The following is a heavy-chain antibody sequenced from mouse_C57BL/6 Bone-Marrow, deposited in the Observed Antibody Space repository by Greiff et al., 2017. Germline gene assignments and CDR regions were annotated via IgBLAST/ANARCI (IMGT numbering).Heavy chain of an antibody. CDR1: GFTFSSYA. Sequence: EVQLVESGGGLVKPGGSLTLSCAASGFTFSSYAMSWVRQTPEKRLEWVATISDGGSYTYYPDNVKGRFTISRDNAKNNLYLQMSHLKSEDTAMYYCARDRGYDGGYYFDYWGQGTTLTVSS. CDR3: ARDRGYDGGYYFDY. D-gene: IGHD2-2*01. CDR2: ISDGGSYT. J-gene: IGHJ2*01. V-gene: IGHV5-4*01.